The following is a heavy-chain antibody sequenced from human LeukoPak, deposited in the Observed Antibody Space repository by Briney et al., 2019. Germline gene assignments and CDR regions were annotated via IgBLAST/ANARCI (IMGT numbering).Heavy chain of an antibody. CDR3: ALWFGELSLKAAFDP. CDR1: GYTFTELC. J-gene: IGHJ5*02. Sequence: ASVKVSCKVSGYTFTELCIHWVRQAPGQGLEWMGWISAYNGNTNYAQKLQGRVTMTTDTSTSTAYMELSSLRSEDTAVYYCALWFGELSLKAAFDPWGQGTLVTVSS. D-gene: IGHD3-10*01. CDR2: ISAYNGNT. V-gene: IGHV1-18*01.